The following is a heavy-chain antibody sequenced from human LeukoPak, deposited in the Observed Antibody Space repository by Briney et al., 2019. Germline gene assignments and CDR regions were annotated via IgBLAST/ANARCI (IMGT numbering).Heavy chain of an antibody. V-gene: IGHV3-66*01. D-gene: IGHD4-17*01. CDR2: IYSGGST. CDR1: GFTFSSNY. CDR3: ARDLSLSTGNWFDP. Sequence: GGSLRLSCAASGFTFSSNYMSWVRQAPGKGVEWVSVIYSGGSTYYADSVKGRFTISRDNSKNTLYLQMNSLRAEDTAVYYCARDLSLSTGNWFDPWGQGTLVTVSS. J-gene: IGHJ5*02.